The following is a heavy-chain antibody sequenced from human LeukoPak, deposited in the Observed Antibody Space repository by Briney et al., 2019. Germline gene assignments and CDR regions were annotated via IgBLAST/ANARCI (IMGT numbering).Heavy chain of an antibody. CDR2: IIPIFGTA. CDR1: GGTFSSYA. CDR3: ARGAIGTTPPPKYAFDI. Sequence: AASVKVSCKASGGTFSSYAISWVRQAPGQGLEWMGGIIPIFGTANYAQKFQGRVTITTDESTSTAYMELSSLRSEDTAVYYCARGAIGTTPPPKYAFDIWGQGTMVTVSS. J-gene: IGHJ3*02. D-gene: IGHD1-1*01. V-gene: IGHV1-69*05.